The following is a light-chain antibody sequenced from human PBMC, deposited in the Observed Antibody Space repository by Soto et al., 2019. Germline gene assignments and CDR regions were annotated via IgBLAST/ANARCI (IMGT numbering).Light chain of an antibody. Sequence: QSALTQPASVSGSPGQSITISCTGTSSDVGTYNHVSWYQQHPGKAPKRMIYDVSNRPSGVSNRFSGSKSGNTASLTISGLQAEDEADYYCSSYTTSTTLGVFGTGTKVTVL. CDR1: SSDVGTYNH. CDR2: DVS. CDR3: SSYTTSTTLGV. J-gene: IGLJ1*01. V-gene: IGLV2-14*01.